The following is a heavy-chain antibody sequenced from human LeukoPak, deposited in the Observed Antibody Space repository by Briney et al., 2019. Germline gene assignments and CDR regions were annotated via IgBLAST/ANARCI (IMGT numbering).Heavy chain of an antibody. Sequence: PSETLSLTCTVSGGSISDYYWTWIRQPPGKGLEWIGHIYYSGNTIYNPSLTSRVTISVDTSKNQFSLKLTSVTTADTAVYYCARELYYDILTGYPGPHYFDYWGQGTLVTVSS. V-gene: IGHV4-59*01. CDR3: ARELYYDILTGYPGPHYFDY. CDR2: IYYSGNT. D-gene: IGHD3-9*01. CDR1: GGSISDYY. J-gene: IGHJ4*02.